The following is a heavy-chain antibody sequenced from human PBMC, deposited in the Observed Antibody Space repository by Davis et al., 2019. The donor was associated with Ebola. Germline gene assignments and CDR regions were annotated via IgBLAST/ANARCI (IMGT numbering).Heavy chain of an antibody. Sequence: GESLKISCVASGFTFRNYAMSWVRQAPGEGLEWVAGISGTGDNTYYADSVKGRFTISRDNSRNSLSLQMNSLRAEDTAVYYCAKDRSRGDFWSVYRGYGMDVWGQGTTVTVSS. CDR1: GFTFRNYA. V-gene: IGHV3-23*01. CDR2: ISGTGDNT. D-gene: IGHD3-3*01. J-gene: IGHJ6*02. CDR3: AKDRSRGDFWSVYRGYGMDV.